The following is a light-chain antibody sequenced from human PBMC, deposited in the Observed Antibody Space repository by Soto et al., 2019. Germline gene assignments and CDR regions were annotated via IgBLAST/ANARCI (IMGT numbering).Light chain of an antibody. CDR1: QSVSSSY. CDR2: DAS. Sequence: EIVLTQPPGTLSLSPGESATLSCSASQSVSSSYLAWYQQEPGQAPRLLIYDASNRATGIPARFSGSGSGTDFTLTIRSLQSEDFAVYYCQQYNSWPPITFGQGTRPEIK. V-gene: IGKV3-20*01. J-gene: IGKJ5*01. CDR3: QQYNSWPPIT.